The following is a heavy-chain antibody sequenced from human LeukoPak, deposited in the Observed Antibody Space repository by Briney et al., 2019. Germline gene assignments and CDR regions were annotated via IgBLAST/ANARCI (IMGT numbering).Heavy chain of an antibody. Sequence: SETLSLTCAVSGGSISSGGYSWSWIRQPPGKGLEWIGYIYHSGSTYYNPSLKSRVTISVDTSKNQFSLKLSSVTAADTAVYYCAGGRGTRYFDWLLQGFDYWGQGTLVTVSS. J-gene: IGHJ4*02. CDR2: IYHSGST. CDR1: GGSISSGGYS. CDR3: AGGRGTRYFDWLLQGFDY. V-gene: IGHV4-30-2*01. D-gene: IGHD3-9*01.